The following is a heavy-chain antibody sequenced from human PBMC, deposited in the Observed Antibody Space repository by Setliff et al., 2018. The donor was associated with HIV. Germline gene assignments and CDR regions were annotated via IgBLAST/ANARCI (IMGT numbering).Heavy chain of an antibody. V-gene: IGHV4-34*01. CDR2: INDRGNT. D-gene: IGHD5-12*01. CDR1: GGSFSDYY. CDR3: ARGRHIEATIPLDH. Sequence: PSETLSLTCTVSGGSFSDYYWTWIRQPPNEGLEWIGEINDRGNTNYMPSLRSRVTISVDTSKNQFSLKLTSVTAADSAIYYCARGRHIEATIPLDHWGRERWSPSPQ. J-gene: IGHJ4*02.